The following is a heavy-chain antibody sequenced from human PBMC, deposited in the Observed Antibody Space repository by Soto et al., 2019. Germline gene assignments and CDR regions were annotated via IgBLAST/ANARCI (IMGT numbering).Heavy chain of an antibody. CDR3: ARGEVGSSTSCYPY. Sequence: QVQLQESGPGLVKPPQTLSLTCTVSGGSISSGGYYWSWIRQHPGKGLEWIGYIYYSGSTYYNPSLKSRVTISVDTSKNQFSLKLSSVTAADTAVYYCARGEVGSSTSCYPYWGQGTLVTVSS. V-gene: IGHV4-31*03. D-gene: IGHD2-2*01. CDR1: GGSISSGGYY. J-gene: IGHJ4*02. CDR2: IYYSGST.